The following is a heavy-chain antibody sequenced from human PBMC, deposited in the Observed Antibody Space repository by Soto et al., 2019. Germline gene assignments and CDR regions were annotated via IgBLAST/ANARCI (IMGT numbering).Heavy chain of an antibody. V-gene: IGHV4-61*01. D-gene: IGHD3-9*01. CDR1: CGSVSSGSYY. CDR3: ARVIEYDILTGYLDY. Sequence: SETLSLTCTVSCGSVSSGSYYWSWIRQPPGKGLEWIGYIYYSGSTNYNPSLKSRVTISVDTSKNQFSLKLSSVTAADTAVYYCARVIEYDILTGYLDYWGQGTLVTVSS. CDR2: IYYSGST. J-gene: IGHJ4*02.